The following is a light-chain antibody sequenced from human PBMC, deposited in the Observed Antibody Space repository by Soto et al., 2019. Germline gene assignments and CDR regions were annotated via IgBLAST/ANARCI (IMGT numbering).Light chain of an antibody. Sequence: QSVLTQSPSASASLGASVKLTCTLSSGHSSYAIAWHQQQPEKGPRYLMKLNSDGSHSKGDGIPDRFSGSSSGAEPYLTISSLQSEDEADYYCQTWGSGPVIFGGGTKLTVL. V-gene: IGLV4-69*01. J-gene: IGLJ2*01. CDR3: QTWGSGPVI. CDR2: LNSDGSH. CDR1: SGHSSYA.